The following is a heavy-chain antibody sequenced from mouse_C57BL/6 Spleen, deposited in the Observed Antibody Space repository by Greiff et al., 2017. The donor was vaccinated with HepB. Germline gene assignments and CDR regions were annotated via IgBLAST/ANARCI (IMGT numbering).Heavy chain of an antibody. V-gene: IGHV1-81*01. Sequence: QVQLQQSGAELARPGASVKLSCKASGYTFTSYGISWVKQRTGQGLEWIGEIYPRSGNTYYNEKFKGKATLTADKSSSTAYMELRSLTSEDSAVYFCARRSSNYEARYAMDYWGQGTSVTVSS. CDR1: GYTFTSYG. CDR3: ARRSSNYEARYAMDY. CDR2: IYPRSGNT. J-gene: IGHJ4*01. D-gene: IGHD2-5*01.